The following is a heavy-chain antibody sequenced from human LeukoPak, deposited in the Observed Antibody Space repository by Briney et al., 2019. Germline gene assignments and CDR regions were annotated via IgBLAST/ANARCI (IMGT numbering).Heavy chain of an antibody. CDR1: GYSFTSYW. CDR2: IYPGDSDT. CDR3: ARSEYAGSYYYYYGMDV. J-gene: IGHJ6*02. D-gene: IGHD2-8*01. Sequence: GESLKISCKGSGYSFTSYWIGWVRQMPGKGLEWMGIIYPGDSDTRYSPSFQGQVTISADKSISTAYLQWSSLKASDTAIYYCARSEYAGSYYYYYGMDVWGQGTTVTVSS. V-gene: IGHV5-51*01.